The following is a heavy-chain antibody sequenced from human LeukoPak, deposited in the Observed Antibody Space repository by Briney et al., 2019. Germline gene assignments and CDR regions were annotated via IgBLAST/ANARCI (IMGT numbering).Heavy chain of an antibody. Sequence: GRSLRLSCAASGFTFGSYALHWVRQAPGKGLEYVSAISSNGGSTYYADSVKGRFTISRDNSKNTLYLQMSSLRAEDTAVYYCVKDQRGYYGSGSSFDPWGQGSLVTVSS. CDR1: GFTFGSYA. CDR3: VKDQRGYYGSGSSFDP. V-gene: IGHV3-64D*06. CDR2: ISSNGGST. J-gene: IGHJ5*02. D-gene: IGHD3-10*01.